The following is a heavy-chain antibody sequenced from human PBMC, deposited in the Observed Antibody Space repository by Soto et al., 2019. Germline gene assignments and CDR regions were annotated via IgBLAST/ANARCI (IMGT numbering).Heavy chain of an antibody. J-gene: IGHJ5*02. CDR2: ISHDGQNI. CDR3: AKVESGQPEASYS. V-gene: IGHV3-30*18. D-gene: IGHD3-3*01. CDR1: GFAFSNQG. Sequence: QEQLVESGGGVVQPGRSLRLSCAASGFAFSNQGMHWVRRAPGKGLEWVALISHDGQNIYYADSVKGRFAVSRDNSKNILFLQLSRLRLNDTAVYYCAKVESGQPEASYSWVLGTMVTVSS.